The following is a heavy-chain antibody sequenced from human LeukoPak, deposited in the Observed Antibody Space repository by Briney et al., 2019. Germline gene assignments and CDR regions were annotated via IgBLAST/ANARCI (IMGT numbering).Heavy chain of an antibody. J-gene: IGHJ4*02. CDR3: ARDQTGSYCINY. V-gene: IGHV3-30-3*01. CDR2: ITYDGGKE. CDR1: GFTFSSYA. D-gene: IGHD1-26*01. Sequence: GGSLRLSCAASGFTFSSYAMHWVRQAPGKGLEWVAVITYDGGKEHYADSVKGRFTISRDNSKSTLYLQMNSLRAEDTAVYYCARDQTGSYCINYWGQGTLVTVSS.